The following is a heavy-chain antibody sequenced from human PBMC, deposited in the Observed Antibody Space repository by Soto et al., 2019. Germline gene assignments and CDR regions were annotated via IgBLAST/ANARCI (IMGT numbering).Heavy chain of an antibody. Sequence: VQLLESGGGLVQPGGSLRLACEVSGFTFSSYALSWVRQSPGKGLEWVAVISGTGVSSQYADSVKGRFTISRDNSKNTLTLQMNSLRAEDTAVYYCAKDVVVGATPGLGDYYYYYGMDVWGQGTTVTVSS. D-gene: IGHD1-26*01. CDR2: ISGTGVSS. V-gene: IGHV3-23*01. CDR3: AKDVVVGATPGLGDYYYYYGMDV. J-gene: IGHJ6*02. CDR1: GFTFSSYA.